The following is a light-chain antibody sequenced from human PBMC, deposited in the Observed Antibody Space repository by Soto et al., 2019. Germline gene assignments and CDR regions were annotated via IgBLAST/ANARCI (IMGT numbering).Light chain of an antibody. Sequence: DIVLTQSPATLSLSSWDRATLSCRASQSVSSSLAWYQQKPGQAPRLLIYDTSTRATGVPARFSGSRSGTEFTLTINSLQSEDFAVYYCQRYNNWPLTFGGGTKVDI. CDR1: QSVSSS. CDR3: QRYNNWPLT. CDR2: DTS. J-gene: IGKJ4*01. V-gene: IGKV3-15*01.